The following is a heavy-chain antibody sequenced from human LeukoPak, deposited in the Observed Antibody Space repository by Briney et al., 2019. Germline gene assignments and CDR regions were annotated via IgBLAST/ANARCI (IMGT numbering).Heavy chain of an antibody. CDR3: AIDPNWGTHS. Sequence: AGGSLRLSCAASGFTFSTYTMYWVRHPPGKRLEWVSIIGSSGGGIHYADSVKGRFTISRGNSKNALYLQMNSLRVEDTAVYYCAIDPNWGTHSWGQGVLVTVSS. D-gene: IGHD7-27*01. CDR2: IGSSGGGI. CDR1: GFTFSTYT. J-gene: IGHJ4*02. V-gene: IGHV3-23*01.